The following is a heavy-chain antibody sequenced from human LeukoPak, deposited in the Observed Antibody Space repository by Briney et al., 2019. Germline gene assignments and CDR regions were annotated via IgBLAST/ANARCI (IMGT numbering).Heavy chain of an antibody. CDR3: ATADVLTGSLYDH. D-gene: IGHD3-9*01. Sequence: KPGGSLRLSCAASGFTFSDYYMSWIRQAPGKGLEWVSYITTSGSDTNYPDSVKGRFTISRDNAKNSLYLHINSLRAEDTAVYYCATADVLTGSLYDHWGQGTLVTVSS. V-gene: IGHV3-11*06. CDR2: ITTSGSDT. J-gene: IGHJ5*02. CDR1: GFTFSDYY.